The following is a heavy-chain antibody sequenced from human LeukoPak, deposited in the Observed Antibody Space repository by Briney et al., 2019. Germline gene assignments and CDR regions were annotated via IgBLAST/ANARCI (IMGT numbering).Heavy chain of an antibody. J-gene: IGHJ3*02. Sequence: SETLSLTCTVSGGSMSRYYWTWIRQSPGKELEWIGYIYYSGSTHYNPSLKSRVTMSVDTSKSQFSLKLSSVTAADTAVYYCARPNTYDVGNNAFDIWGQGTMVTVSS. CDR3: ARPNTYDVGNNAFDI. CDR2: IYYSGST. D-gene: IGHD2/OR15-2a*01. CDR1: GGSMSRYY. V-gene: IGHV4-59*01.